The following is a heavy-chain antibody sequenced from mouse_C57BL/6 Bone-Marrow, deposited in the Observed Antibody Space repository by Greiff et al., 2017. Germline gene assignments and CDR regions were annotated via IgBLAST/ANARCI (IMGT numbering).Heavy chain of an antibody. CDR3: ARGGYRPQFAY. J-gene: IGHJ3*01. Sequence: QVQLQQPGAELVKPGASVKLSCKASGYTFTSYWMQWVKQRPGQGLEWIGEIDPSDSYTNYNQKFKGKATLTVDTSSSTAYMQLSSLTSEDSAVYYCARGGYRPQFAYCGQGTLVTVTA. CDR2: IDPSDSYT. D-gene: IGHD1-3*01. CDR1: GYTFTSYW. V-gene: IGHV1-50*01.